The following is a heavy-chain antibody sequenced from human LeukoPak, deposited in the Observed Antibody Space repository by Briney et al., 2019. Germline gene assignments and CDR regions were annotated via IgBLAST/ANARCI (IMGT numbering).Heavy chain of an antibody. CDR3: ARVRAVEMSTTNLDY. CDR1: GYTFTSYG. CDR2: INTNTGNP. J-gene: IGHJ4*02. D-gene: IGHD5-24*01. Sequence: ASVKVSCKASGYTFTSYGISWVRQAPGQGLEWMGWINTNTGNPTYAQGFTGRFVFSLDTSVSTAYLQISSLKAEDTAVYYCARVRAVEMSTTNLDYWGQGTLVTVSS. V-gene: IGHV7-4-1*02.